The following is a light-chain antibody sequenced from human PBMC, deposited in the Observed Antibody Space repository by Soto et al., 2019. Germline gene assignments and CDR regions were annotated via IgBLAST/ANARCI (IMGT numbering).Light chain of an antibody. Sequence: TQSPATVSVSPGERATVSCRASQSLSSNLAWYQQKPGQAPRLLILGASERVNGIPARFSGSGSGTEFTLSISSLQSDDVAIYYCQQYNTRPWTFGQGTKVEI. CDR2: GAS. J-gene: IGKJ1*01. CDR3: QQYNTRPWT. V-gene: IGKV3-15*01. CDR1: QSLSSN.